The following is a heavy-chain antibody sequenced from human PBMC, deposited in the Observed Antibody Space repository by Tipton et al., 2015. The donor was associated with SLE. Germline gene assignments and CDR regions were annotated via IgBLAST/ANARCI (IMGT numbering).Heavy chain of an antibody. CDR1: GYTFTSYD. V-gene: IGHV1-8*02. CDR3: ARANTALRYYYYYMDV. D-gene: IGHD5-18*01. Sequence: VQLVQSGAEVKKPGASVKVSCKASGYTFTSYDINWVRQATGQGLEWMGWMNPNSGNTGYAQKFQGRVTMTRNTSVSTAYMELSSLRSEDTAVYYCARANTALRYYYYYMDVWGKGTTVTVSS. J-gene: IGHJ6*03. CDR2: MNPNSGNT.